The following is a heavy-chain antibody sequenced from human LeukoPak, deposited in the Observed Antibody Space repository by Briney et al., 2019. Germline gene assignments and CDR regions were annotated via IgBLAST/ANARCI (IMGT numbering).Heavy chain of an antibody. D-gene: IGHD6-6*01. V-gene: IGHV5-51*01. CDR1: GYSFTRSW. CDR2: IYPGDTDT. CDR3: ARHVTHMSSSPFFDY. J-gene: IGHJ4*02. Sequence: GESLKISCKGSGYSFTRSWIGWVRQKPGKGLEWMGIIYPGDTDTRYSPSFLGQVTISADESITTACLRWSSLKASDTAMYYCARHVTHMSSSPFFDYWGQGTLVTVSS.